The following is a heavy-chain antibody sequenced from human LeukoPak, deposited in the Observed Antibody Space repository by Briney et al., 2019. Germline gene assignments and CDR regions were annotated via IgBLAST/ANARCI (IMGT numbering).Heavy chain of an antibody. J-gene: IGHJ4*02. CDR3: ARLRPHYSNYDLGYFDY. Sequence: PSQTLSLTCTVSGGSISSGSYYWFWIRHPPGKGLEWIGSIYYSGSTYYNPSLKSRVTISVDTSKNQFSLKLSSVTAADTAVYYCARLRPHYSNYDLGYFDYWGQGTLVTVSS. D-gene: IGHD4-11*01. V-gene: IGHV4-39*01. CDR2: IYYSGST. CDR1: GGSISSGSYY.